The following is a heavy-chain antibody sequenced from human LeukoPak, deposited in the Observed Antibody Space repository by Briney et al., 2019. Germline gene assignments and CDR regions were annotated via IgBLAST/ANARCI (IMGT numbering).Heavy chain of an antibody. D-gene: IGHD2-21*02. CDR3: ARGGCGGDCYEYHY. V-gene: IGHV4-4*02. J-gene: IGHJ4*02. Sequence: SETLSLTCAVSGGSISSSNWWSWVRPPPGKGLEWIGEIYHSGSTNYNPSLKSRVTISVDKSKNQFSLKLSSVTAADTAVYYCARGGCGGDCYEYHYWGQGTLVTVSS. CDR1: GGSISSSNW. CDR2: IYHSGST.